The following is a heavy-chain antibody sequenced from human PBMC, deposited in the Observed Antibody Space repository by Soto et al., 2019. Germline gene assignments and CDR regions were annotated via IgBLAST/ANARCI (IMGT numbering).Heavy chain of an antibody. Sequence: GGSLRLSCAASGFTFSSYSMNWVRQAPGKGLEWVSSTSSSSSYIYYADSVKGRFTISRDNAKSSLHLQMNSLRAEDTAVYYCARVPAVAGNYWGQGTLVTVSS. CDR2: TSSSSSYI. D-gene: IGHD6-19*01. CDR3: ARVPAVAGNY. CDR1: GFTFSSYS. V-gene: IGHV3-21*01. J-gene: IGHJ4*02.